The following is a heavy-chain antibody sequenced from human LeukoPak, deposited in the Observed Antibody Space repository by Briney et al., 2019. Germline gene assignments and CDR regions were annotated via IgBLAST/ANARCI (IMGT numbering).Heavy chain of an antibody. D-gene: IGHD3-22*01. V-gene: IGHV3-11*04. CDR1: GLTSSDYY. Sequence: GGSLRLSCAASGLTSSDYYMTWIRQAPGKGLEWVSSISGSGTTTYSADSVRGRFTVSRDNAKNSVFLYMNSLRAEDTAVYYCAIQITMIVVVPYFDYWGQGTLVTVSS. CDR3: AIQITMIVVVPYFDY. J-gene: IGHJ4*02. CDR2: ISGSGTTT.